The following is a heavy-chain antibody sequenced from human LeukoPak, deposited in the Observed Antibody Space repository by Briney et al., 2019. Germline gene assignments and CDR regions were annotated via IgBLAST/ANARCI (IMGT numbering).Heavy chain of an antibody. CDR3: AKGMTAMGVNDAFDI. CDR2: ISWNSGSI. D-gene: IGHD2-21*02. Sequence: GGSLRLSCAASGFTFDDYAMHWVRQASGKGLEWVSGISWNSGSIGYADSLKGRFTISRDNAKNSLYLQMNSLRPEDTALYYCAKGMTAMGVNDAFDIWGQGTMVTVSS. V-gene: IGHV3-9*01. CDR1: GFTFDDYA. J-gene: IGHJ3*02.